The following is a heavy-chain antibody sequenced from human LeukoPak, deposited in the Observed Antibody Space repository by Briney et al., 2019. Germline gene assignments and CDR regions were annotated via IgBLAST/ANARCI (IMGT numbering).Heavy chain of an antibody. Sequence: PSETLPLTCTVSGGSISSYYWSWIRQPPGKGLEWIGYIYYSGSTNYNPSLKSRVTISVDTSKNQFSLKLSSVTAADTAVYYCARGLYGSGSYIMGGDYYFDYWGQGTLVTVSS. J-gene: IGHJ4*02. CDR3: ARGLYGSGSYIMGGDYYFDY. D-gene: IGHD3-10*01. CDR1: GGSISSYY. V-gene: IGHV4-59*01. CDR2: IYYSGST.